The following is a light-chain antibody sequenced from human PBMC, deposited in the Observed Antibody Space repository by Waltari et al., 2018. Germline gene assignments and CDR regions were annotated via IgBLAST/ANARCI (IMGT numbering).Light chain of an antibody. CDR1: SSDGGGYNY. Sequence: QSALTQPRSVSGSPGQSVTISCTVTSSDGGGYNYVSWYQQHPAKAPKLMIYNASKRPSVVTARFSGAKYGHTASLTSAGLQADDDADYYCCSSAGSYTFLVFGGGTKLAVL. J-gene: IGLJ2*01. CDR3: CSSAGSYTFLV. CDR2: NAS. V-gene: IGLV2-11*01.